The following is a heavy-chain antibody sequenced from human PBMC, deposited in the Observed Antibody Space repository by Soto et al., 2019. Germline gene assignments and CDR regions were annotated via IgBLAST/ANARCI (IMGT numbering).Heavy chain of an antibody. CDR1: GFTISSYA. CDR2: ISGSGGST. CDR3: VVGATFTPGNY. D-gene: IGHD1-26*01. V-gene: IGHV3-23*01. J-gene: IGHJ4*02. Sequence: GGSLRLSCAASGFTISSYAMSWVRQAPGKGLEWVSAISGSGGSTYYADSVKGRFTISRDNSKNTLYLQMNSLRAEDTAVYYCVVGATFTPGNYWGQGTLVTVSS.